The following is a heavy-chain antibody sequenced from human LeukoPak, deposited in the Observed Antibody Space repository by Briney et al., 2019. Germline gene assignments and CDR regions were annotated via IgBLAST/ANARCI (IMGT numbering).Heavy chain of an antibody. J-gene: IGHJ6*03. CDR3: AKARDYYYYYMDV. CDR1: VFTFDDYA. Sequence: GGALRLSCAASVFTFDDYAMHWVRQAPGKGLEWVSLISWYGGSTYYADSVKGRFTISRDNIKNYLYLQMNSLRAEDTALYYCAKARDYYYYYMDVWGKGTTVTVSS. V-gene: IGHV3-43D*03. CDR2: ISWYGGST.